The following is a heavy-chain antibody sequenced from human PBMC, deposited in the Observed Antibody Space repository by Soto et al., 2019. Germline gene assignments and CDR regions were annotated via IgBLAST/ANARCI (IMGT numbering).Heavy chain of an antibody. J-gene: IGHJ5*02. D-gene: IGHD3-3*01. CDR1: GGTFSSYA. CDR3: ARAPWGWSGYYTGPYWFDP. Sequence: SVKVSCKASGGTFSSYAISWVRQAPGQGLEWMGGIIPIFGTANYAQKFQGRVTITADESTSTAYMELSSLRSEDTAVYYCARAPWGWSGYYTGPYWFDPWGQGTLVTVSS. V-gene: IGHV1-69*13. CDR2: IIPIFGTA.